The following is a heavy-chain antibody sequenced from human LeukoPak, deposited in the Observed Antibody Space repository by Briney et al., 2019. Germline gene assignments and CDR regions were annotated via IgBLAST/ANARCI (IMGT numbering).Heavy chain of an antibody. CDR1: GGSISSSSYY. CDR3: ARETTLMGYSSGLGFNY. CDR2: IYTSGST. D-gene: IGHD6-19*01. V-gene: IGHV4-39*07. Sequence: SETLSLTCTVSGGSISSSSYYWGWIRQPPGKGLEWIGRIYTSGSTNYNPSLKSRVTISVDTSKNQFSLKLSSVTAADTAVYYCARETTLMGYSSGLGFNYWGQGALVTVSS. J-gene: IGHJ4*02.